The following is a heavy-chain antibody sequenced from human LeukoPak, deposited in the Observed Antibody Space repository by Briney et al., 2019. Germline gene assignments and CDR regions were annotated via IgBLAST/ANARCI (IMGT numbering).Heavy chain of an antibody. D-gene: IGHD3-10*01. CDR2: IIPIFGTA. CDR3: ARAGHYYGSGSYLAY. Sequence: ASVKVSCKASGGTFSSYAISWVRQAPGQGLEWMGGIIPIFGTANYAQKFQGRVTITADESTSTAYMELSSLRSEDTAVYYCARAGHYYGSGSYLAYWGQGTLVTVSS. CDR1: GGTFSSYA. J-gene: IGHJ4*02. V-gene: IGHV1-69*13.